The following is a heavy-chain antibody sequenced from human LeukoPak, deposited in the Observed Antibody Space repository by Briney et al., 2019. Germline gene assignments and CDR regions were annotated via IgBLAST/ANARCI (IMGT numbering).Heavy chain of an antibody. D-gene: IGHD5-24*01. CDR1: GGSISIYY. J-gene: IGHJ3*02. Sequence: PSETLSLTCTVSGGSISIYYWSWIRQPPGKGLEWIGYIYYSGSTNYNPSLKSRVTISVDTSKNQFSLKLSSVTAADTAVYYCASAPWPSDAFDIWGQGTMVTVSS. CDR2: IYYSGST. CDR3: ASAPWPSDAFDI. V-gene: IGHV4-59*01.